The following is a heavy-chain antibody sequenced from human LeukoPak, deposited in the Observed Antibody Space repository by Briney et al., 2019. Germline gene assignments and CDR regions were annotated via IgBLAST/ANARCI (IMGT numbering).Heavy chain of an antibody. CDR1: GFTFDDYA. J-gene: IGHJ4*02. CDR2: ISWDGGST. CDR3: AKAQTMDF. V-gene: IGHV3-43D*04. Sequence: GGFLRLSCTASGFTFDDYAMHRVRQAPGKALEWVSLISWDGGSTYYADSVKGRFTISRDNTKNSLFLEMNSLRVEDTALYYCAKAQTMDFWGQGTLVTVSS.